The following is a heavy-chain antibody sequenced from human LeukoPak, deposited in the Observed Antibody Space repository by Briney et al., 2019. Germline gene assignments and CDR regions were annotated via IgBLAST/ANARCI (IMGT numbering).Heavy chain of an antibody. CDR1: GFTFSSYA. J-gene: IGHJ4*02. D-gene: IGHD3-22*01. CDR2: ISGSGGST. Sequence: LGGSLRLSCAASGFTFSSYAMSWVRQAPGKGLEWVSGISGSGGSTYYADSVKGRFTISRDNSKNTLYLQMNSLRAEDTAVYYCAKDTAPHYYDSSGYYRYYFDYWGQGTLVTVSS. CDR3: AKDTAPHYYDSSGYYRYYFDY. V-gene: IGHV3-23*01.